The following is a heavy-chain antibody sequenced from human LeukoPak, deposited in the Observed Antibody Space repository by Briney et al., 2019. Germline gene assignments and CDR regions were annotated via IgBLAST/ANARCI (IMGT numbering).Heavy chain of an antibody. CDR3: ARARKGPYACYYYGMDV. CDR1: GGTFSSYA. Sequence: ASVKVSCKASGGTFSSYAISWVRQAPGQGLEWMGRIIPIFGIANYAQKFQGRVTITADKSTSTAYMELSSLRSEDTAVYYCARARKGPYACYYYGMDVWGQGTTVTVSS. V-gene: IGHV1-69*04. J-gene: IGHJ6*02. CDR2: IIPIFGIA. D-gene: IGHD1-14*01.